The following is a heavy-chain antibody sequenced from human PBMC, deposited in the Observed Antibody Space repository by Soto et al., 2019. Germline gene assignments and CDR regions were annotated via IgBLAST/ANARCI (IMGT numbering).Heavy chain of an antibody. D-gene: IGHD3-9*01. CDR1: GGTISSNS. CDR2: IIPIFGTA. CDR3: ARVVYDILTGYYMDGGYFDY. Sequence: PVEASCKDFGGTISSNSISWVRQETGQGLEWMGGIIPIFGTANYAQKFQGRVTITADESTSTAYMELSSLRSEDTAVYYCARVVYDILTGYYMDGGYFDYWGQGTLVTVSS. V-gene: IGHV1-69*01. J-gene: IGHJ4*02.